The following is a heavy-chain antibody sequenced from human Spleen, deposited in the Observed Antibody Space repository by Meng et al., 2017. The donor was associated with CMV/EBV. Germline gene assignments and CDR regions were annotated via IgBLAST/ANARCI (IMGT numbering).Heavy chain of an antibody. CDR3: ARDGGYCSSTSCWNWFDP. Sequence: ASVKVSCKASGYTFTSYGISWVRQAPGQGLEWMGWISAYNGNTNYAQKFQGRVTITADKSTSTAYMELSSLRSEDTAVYYCARDGGYCSSTSCWNWFDPWGQGTLVTVSS. V-gene: IGHV1-18*01. J-gene: IGHJ5*02. CDR1: GYTFTSYG. D-gene: IGHD2-2*01. CDR2: ISAYNGNT.